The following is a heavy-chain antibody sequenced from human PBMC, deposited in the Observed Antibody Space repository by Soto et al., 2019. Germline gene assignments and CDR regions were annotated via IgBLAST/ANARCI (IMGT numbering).Heavy chain of an antibody. Sequence: ASVKLSCKASGYTCTGYYMHWLRQAPGQGLEWMGWINPNSGGTNYPQKFQGRVTMTRDTSISTAYMALSRLRPDDTAVYHCARADYYYYGMDVWRQGTTVTVSS. J-gene: IGHJ6*02. CDR3: ARADYYYYGMDV. V-gene: IGHV1-2*02. CDR2: INPNSGGT. CDR1: GYTCTGYY.